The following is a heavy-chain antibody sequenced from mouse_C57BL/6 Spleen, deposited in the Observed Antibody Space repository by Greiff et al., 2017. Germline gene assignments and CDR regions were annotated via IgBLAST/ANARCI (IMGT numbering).Heavy chain of an antibody. V-gene: IGHV5-16*01. J-gene: IGHJ4*01. D-gene: IGHD3-3*01. Sequence: EVHLVESEGGLVQPGSSMKLSCTASGFTFSDYYMAWVRQVPEKGLEWVANINYDGSSTYYLDSLKSRFIISRDNAKNILYLQMSSLKSEDTATYYCAREGLRLGQAMDYWGQGTSVTVSS. CDR2: INYDGSST. CDR1: GFTFSDYY. CDR3: AREGLRLGQAMDY.